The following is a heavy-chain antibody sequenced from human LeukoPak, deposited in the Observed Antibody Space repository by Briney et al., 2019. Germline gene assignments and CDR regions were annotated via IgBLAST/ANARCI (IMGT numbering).Heavy chain of an antibody. CDR1: GFTFSSYA. D-gene: IGHD2-15*01. V-gene: IGHV3-23*01. J-gene: IGHJ4*02. Sequence: TGGSLRLSCAASGFTFSSYAMSWVRQAPGKGLECISGFSGSGGSTYYADSVKGRFTISRDNSKNTLYLQMNSLRAEDTAVYYCAKDWPVGGYRYFHYWGQGTLVTVSS. CDR3: AKDWPVGGYRYFHY. CDR2: FSGSGGST.